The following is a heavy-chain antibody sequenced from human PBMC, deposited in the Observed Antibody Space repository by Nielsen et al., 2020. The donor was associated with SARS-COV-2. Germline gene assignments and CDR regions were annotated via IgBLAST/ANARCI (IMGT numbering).Heavy chain of an antibody. CDR2: VGGDGGSI. CDR1: GFTFSGHA. CDR3: ARDATPMNGIYDAFDI. J-gene: IGHJ3*02. V-gene: IGHV3-64*01. Sequence: GESLKISCTASGFTFSGHAMHWVRQAPGRGLEHLSAVGGDGGSIFYANSVKGRFTISRDNSKNTLYLQMGSLRAEDMAVYYCARDATPMNGIYDAFDIWGQGTMVTVSS. D-gene: IGHD3-22*01.